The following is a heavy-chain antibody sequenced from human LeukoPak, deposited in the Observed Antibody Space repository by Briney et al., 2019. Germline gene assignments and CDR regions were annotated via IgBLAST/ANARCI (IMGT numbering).Heavy chain of an antibody. D-gene: IGHD5-24*01. Sequence: SVKASCKASGYTFSDFYIHWVRPPPGHGLEWMGWINPNTDDTNFEQKFRGRGTMSRDTSIRTAYMEVSRLRSDDTAVYYCAVNSRDGYNAYYDAFDVWGQGTMVTVSS. V-gene: IGHV1-2*02. CDR3: AVNSRDGYNAYYDAFDV. CDR1: GYTFSDFY. J-gene: IGHJ3*01. CDR2: INPNTDDT.